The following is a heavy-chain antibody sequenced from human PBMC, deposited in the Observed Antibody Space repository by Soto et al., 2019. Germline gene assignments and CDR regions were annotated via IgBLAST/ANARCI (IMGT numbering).Heavy chain of an antibody. CDR1: GGSISSGGYS. CDR2: IYHSGST. Sequence: SETLSLTCAVSGGSISSGGYSWSWIRQPPGKGLEWIGCIYHSGSTYYNPSLKSRVTISVDRSENQFSLKLSSVTAADTAVYYCASVPDYWGQGTLVTVSS. V-gene: IGHV4-30-2*01. D-gene: IGHD3-10*02. J-gene: IGHJ4*02. CDR3: ASVPDY.